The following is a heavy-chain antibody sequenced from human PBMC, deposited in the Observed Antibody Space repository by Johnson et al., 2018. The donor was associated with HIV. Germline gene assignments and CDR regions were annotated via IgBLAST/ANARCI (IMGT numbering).Heavy chain of an antibody. Sequence: QVQLVESGGGVVQPGRSLRLSCAASEFTFSNYAMHWVRQAPGKGLEWVAVVPDDGDNKYYADSVKGRFTLSRDNSKNTLYLQMNSLRAEDTAIYYCARGQLWLLDDALDIWGQGTMVTCSS. CDR2: VPDDGDNK. D-gene: IGHD5-18*01. CDR3: ARGQLWLLDDALDI. CDR1: EFTFSNYA. V-gene: IGHV3-30-3*01. J-gene: IGHJ3*02.